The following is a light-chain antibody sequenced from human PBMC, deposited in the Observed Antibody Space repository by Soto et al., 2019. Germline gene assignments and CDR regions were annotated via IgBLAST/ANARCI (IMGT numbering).Light chain of an antibody. Sequence: QSVLTQPPSASGSPGQSVTISCTGTSSDVGGYNYVSWYQQFPGKAPKLIIFEVSERPSGVPDRFSGSKSGNTASLTVSGLKTADEADYYCSSYAGTNWYVFGTGTKLTVL. J-gene: IGLJ1*01. V-gene: IGLV2-8*01. CDR2: EVS. CDR1: SSDVGGYNY. CDR3: SSYAGTNWYV.